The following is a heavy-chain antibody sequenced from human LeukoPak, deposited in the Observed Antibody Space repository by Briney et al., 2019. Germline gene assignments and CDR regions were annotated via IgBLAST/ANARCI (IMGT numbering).Heavy chain of an antibody. Sequence: GGSLRLSCAASGFTFSSYSMNWVRQAPGKGLEWVSSISSSSSYIYYADSVKGRFTIPRDNAKNSLYLQMNSLRAEDTAVYYCARDADIVVVSGAFDIWGQGTMVTVSS. CDR2: ISSSSSYI. D-gene: IGHD2-2*01. CDR1: GFTFSSYS. J-gene: IGHJ3*02. V-gene: IGHV3-21*01. CDR3: ARDADIVVVSGAFDI.